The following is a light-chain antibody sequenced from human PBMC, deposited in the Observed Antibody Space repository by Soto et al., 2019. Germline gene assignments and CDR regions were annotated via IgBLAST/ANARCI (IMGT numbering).Light chain of an antibody. V-gene: IGKV3-15*01. J-gene: IGKJ2*01. CDR1: QSVSTN. CDR2: SSS. Sequence: EIVMTQSPATLSVSPGERAALSCRASQSVSTNLAWYQQKPGQAPRLLIYSSSTRATNIPARFSGSGSGTEFTLTISSLQSDDFVVYYCQQYSKWPSYTFGQGTKLEIK. CDR3: QQYSKWPSYT.